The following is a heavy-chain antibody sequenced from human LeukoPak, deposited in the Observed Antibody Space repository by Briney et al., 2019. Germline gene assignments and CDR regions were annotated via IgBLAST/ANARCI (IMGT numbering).Heavy chain of an antibody. CDR3: AKPPEVGATVGYFDY. CDR2: ISFDGSSQ. CDR1: GFPFSSYG. Sequence: GGSLRLSCAASGFPFSSYGMHWVRQAPGKGLEWVALISFDGSSQYYAHSVKGRFTISRDNSKNTLYFQMNSLRAEDTAVYYCAKPPEVGATVGYFDYWGQGTLVTVSS. D-gene: IGHD1-26*01. V-gene: IGHV3-30*18. J-gene: IGHJ4*02.